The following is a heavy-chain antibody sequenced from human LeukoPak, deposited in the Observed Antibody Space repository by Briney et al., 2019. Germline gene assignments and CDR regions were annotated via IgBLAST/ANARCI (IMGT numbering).Heavy chain of an antibody. D-gene: IGHD3-10*01. V-gene: IGHV1-2*02. CDR3: ARVGFGEFDDAFDI. J-gene: IGHJ3*02. Sequence: ASVKVSCKASGYTFTGYYMHWVRQAPGQGLEWMGWINPNSGGTNYAQKFQGRVTMTRDTSISTAYMELSRLRSDDTAVYYCARVGFGEFDDAFDIWAKGQWSPSLQ. CDR2: INPNSGGT. CDR1: GYTFTGYY.